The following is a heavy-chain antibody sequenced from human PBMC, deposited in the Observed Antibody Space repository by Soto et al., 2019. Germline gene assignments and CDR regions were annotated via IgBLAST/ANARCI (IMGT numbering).Heavy chain of an antibody. J-gene: IGHJ6*02. V-gene: IGHV6-1*01. Sequence: PTLSLPCAISGESVSSNSAASNWIRQSPSRGLEWLGRTYYRSKWYNDYAVSVKSRITINPDTSKNQFSLQLNSVTPEDTAVYYCARGWRYGGCEIVYYYGMDVWGRGTTVTVSS. CDR3: ARGWRYGGCEIVYYYGMDV. CDR1: GESVSSNSAA. D-gene: IGHD5-12*01. CDR2: TYYRSKWYN.